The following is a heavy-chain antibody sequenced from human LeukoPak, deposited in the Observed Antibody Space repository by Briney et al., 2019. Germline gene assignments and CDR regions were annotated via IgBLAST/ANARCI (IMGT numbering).Heavy chain of an antibody. V-gene: IGHV4-59*01. D-gene: IGHD6-19*01. J-gene: IGHJ5*02. CDR1: GGSFSGYY. Sequence: SETLSLTCAVYGGSFSGYYWSWIRQPPGKGLEWIGYIYYSGSTNYNPSLKSRVTISVDTSKNQFSLKLSSVTAADTAVYYCARVRPTVAVAGTFWFDPWGQGTLVTVSS. CDR2: IYYSGST. CDR3: ARVRPTVAVAGTFWFDP.